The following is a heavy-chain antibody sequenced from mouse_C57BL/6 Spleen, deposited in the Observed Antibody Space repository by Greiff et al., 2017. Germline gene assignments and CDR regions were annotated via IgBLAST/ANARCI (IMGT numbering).Heavy chain of an antibody. V-gene: IGHV1-4*01. CDR3: ARDDGDAMAY. CDR2: IYPSSGYT. D-gene: IGHD2-3*01. J-gene: IGHJ4*01. Sequence: QVQLQQSGAELVRPGASVKMSCKASGYTFTSYSMHWVKQRPGQGLEWIGYIYPSSGYTKYNQKFKDKATLTADKSSSTAYMQLSSLTSEDSAVYYCARDDGDAMAYWGQGTSVTVSA. CDR1: GYTFTSYS.